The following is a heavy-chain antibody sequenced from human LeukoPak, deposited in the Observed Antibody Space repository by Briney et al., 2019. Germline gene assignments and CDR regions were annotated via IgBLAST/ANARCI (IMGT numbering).Heavy chain of an antibody. CDR1: GLTFSSYD. Sequence: GGSLSLSCAPSGLTFSSYDMQWVRQTTGRSLEWVSVIGTAGDTYYPGSVKGRFTISRENAKTSLYLQMNSLRAGDTAVYYCARGDSSGYQRNTKLDYWGQGTLVTVSS. CDR3: ARGDSSGYQRNTKLDY. J-gene: IGHJ4*02. D-gene: IGHD3-22*01. V-gene: IGHV3-13*01. CDR2: IGTAGDT.